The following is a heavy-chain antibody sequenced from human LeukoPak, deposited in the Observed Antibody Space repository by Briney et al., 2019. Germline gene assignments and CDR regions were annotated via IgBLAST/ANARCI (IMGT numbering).Heavy chain of an antibody. V-gene: IGHV3-74*01. D-gene: IGHD1-14*01. J-gene: IGHJ4*02. Sequence: PGGSLRLSCAASGFTFSSYWMHWVRQAPGKGLVWVSRINSDGSSTSYADSVKGRFTISRDNAKNTLYLQMSSLRAEDTAVYYCARTVSPVRYYFDYWGQGTLVTVSS. CDR3: ARTVSPVRYYFDY. CDR1: GFTFSSYW. CDR2: INSDGSST.